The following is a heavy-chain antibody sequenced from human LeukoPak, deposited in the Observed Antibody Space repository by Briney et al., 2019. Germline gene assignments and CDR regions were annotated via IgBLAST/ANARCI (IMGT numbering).Heavy chain of an antibody. J-gene: IGHJ4*02. V-gene: IGHV3-48*03. CDR3: AKDQEPSPDYGDYGLNFDY. CDR1: GFTYSSYE. D-gene: IGHD4-17*01. CDR2: ISSSGSTI. Sequence: GGSLRLSCAASGFTYSSYEMNWVRPAPGKGLEWVSYISSSGSTIYYADSVKGRFTISRDNSKNSLYLQMNSLRTEDTALYYCAKDQEPSPDYGDYGLNFDYWGQGTLVTVSS.